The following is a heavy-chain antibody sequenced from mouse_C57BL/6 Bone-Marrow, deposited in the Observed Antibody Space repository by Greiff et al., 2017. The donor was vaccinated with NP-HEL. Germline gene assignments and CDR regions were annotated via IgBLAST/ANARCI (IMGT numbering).Heavy chain of an antibody. V-gene: IGHV1-61*01. J-gene: IGHJ2*01. D-gene: IGHD2-4*01. CDR2: IYPSDSET. CDR1: GYTFTSYW. Sequence: QVQLQQPGAELVRPGSSVKLSCKASGYTFTSYWMDWVKQRPGQGLEWIGNIYPSDSETHYNQKFKDKATLTVDKSSSTAYMQLSSLTSEDFAVYYCARHYDYDEGAYFDYWGQGTTLTVSS. CDR3: ARHYDYDEGAYFDY.